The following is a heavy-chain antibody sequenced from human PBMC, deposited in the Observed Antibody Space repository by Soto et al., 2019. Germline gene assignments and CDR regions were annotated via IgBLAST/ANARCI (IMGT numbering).Heavy chain of an antibody. J-gene: IGHJ4*02. CDR2: IGYDGSNK. CDR1: GFTFSSYG. Sequence: PGGSLRLSCAASGFTFSSYGMHWVRQAPGKGLEWVAVIGYDGSNKYYADSVKGRFTVSRDNSKNTLFLQMNSLRVEDTALYYCARDPAWGSLDYWGLGTLVTVSS. V-gene: IGHV3-33*01. CDR3: ARDPAWGSLDY. D-gene: IGHD7-27*01.